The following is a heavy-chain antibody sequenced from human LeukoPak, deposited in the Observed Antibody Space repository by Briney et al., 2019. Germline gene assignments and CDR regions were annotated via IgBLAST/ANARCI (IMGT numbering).Heavy chain of an antibody. CDR1: GGSSSGYY. CDR2: INHSGST. CDR3: ARQSIAARGYYYYMDV. J-gene: IGHJ6*03. D-gene: IGHD6-6*01. Sequence: SETLSLTCAVYGGSSSGYYWSWIRQPPGKGLEWIGEINHSGSTNYNPSLKSRVTISVDTSKNQFSLKLSSVTAADTAVYHCARQSIAARGYYYYMDVWGKGTTVTVSS. V-gene: IGHV4-34*01.